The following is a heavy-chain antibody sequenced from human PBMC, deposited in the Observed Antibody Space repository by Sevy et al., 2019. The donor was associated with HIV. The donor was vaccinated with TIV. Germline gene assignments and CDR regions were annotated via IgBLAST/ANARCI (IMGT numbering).Heavy chain of an antibody. CDR1: GFTFSSYG. CDR3: ARDRTYYYDSSNPGAFDI. CDR2: IWYDGSNK. J-gene: IGHJ3*02. Sequence: GGSLRLSCAASGFTFSSYGMHWVRQAPGKGLEWVAVIWYDGSNKYYADSVKGRFTISRDNSKNTLYLQMNSLRAEGTAVYYCARDRTYYYDSSNPGAFDIWGQGTMVTVSS. V-gene: IGHV3-33*01. D-gene: IGHD3-22*01.